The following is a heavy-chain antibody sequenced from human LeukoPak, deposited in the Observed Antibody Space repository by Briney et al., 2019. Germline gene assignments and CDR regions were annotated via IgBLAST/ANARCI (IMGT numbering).Heavy chain of an antibody. V-gene: IGHV1-69*04. J-gene: IGHJ3*02. Sequence: GSSVKVSCKASGGTFSSYAISWVRQAPGQGLEWMGRIIPILGIANYAQKFQGRVTITADKSTSTAYMELSSLRSEDTAVYYCARDRLWLRDDAFDIWGQGTMVTVSS. CDR1: GGTFSSYA. D-gene: IGHD5-12*01. CDR3: ARDRLWLRDDAFDI. CDR2: IIPILGIA.